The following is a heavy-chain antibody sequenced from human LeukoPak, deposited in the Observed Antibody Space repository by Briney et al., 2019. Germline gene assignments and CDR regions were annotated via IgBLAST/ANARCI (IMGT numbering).Heavy chain of an antibody. CDR1: GGTFSSYA. Sequence: ASVKVSCKASGGTFSSYAISWVRQAPGQGLEWMGGIIPIFGTANYAQKFQGRVTITADESTSTAYMELSSLRSEDTAVYYCARAPGQQLVRRDFQHWGQGTLVTVSS. CDR3: ARAPGQQLVRRDFQH. V-gene: IGHV1-69*13. D-gene: IGHD6-13*01. CDR2: IIPIFGTA. J-gene: IGHJ1*01.